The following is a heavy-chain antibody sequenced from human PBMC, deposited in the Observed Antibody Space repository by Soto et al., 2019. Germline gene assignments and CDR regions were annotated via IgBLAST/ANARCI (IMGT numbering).Heavy chain of an antibody. CDR2: ISGSGGST. Sequence: GGSLRLSCAASGFTFSSYAMSWVRQAPGKGLEWVSAISGSGGSTYYADSVKGRFTISRDNSKNTLYLQMNSLGAEDTAVYYCAKEGYYDSSGYSRYYYGMDVWGQGTTVTVSS. D-gene: IGHD3-22*01. J-gene: IGHJ6*02. CDR1: GFTFSSYA. V-gene: IGHV3-23*01. CDR3: AKEGYYDSSGYSRYYYGMDV.